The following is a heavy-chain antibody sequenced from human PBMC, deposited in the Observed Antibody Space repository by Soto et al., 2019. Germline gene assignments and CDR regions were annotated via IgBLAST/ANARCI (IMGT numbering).Heavy chain of an antibody. V-gene: IGHV1-18*01. CDR1: GYTFTSYG. J-gene: IGHJ4*02. CDR2: ISAYNGNT. CDR3: ARPPPMVVVTAIPSAPPSDY. D-gene: IGHD2-21*02. Sequence: QVQLVQSGAEVKKPGASVKVSCKASGYTFTSYGISWVRQAPGQGLEWMGWISAYNGNTNYAQKLQGRVTMTTDTTPRTANMGRGRLRSDNTAVYYCARPPPMVVVTAIPSAPPSDYWGQGTLVAVSS.